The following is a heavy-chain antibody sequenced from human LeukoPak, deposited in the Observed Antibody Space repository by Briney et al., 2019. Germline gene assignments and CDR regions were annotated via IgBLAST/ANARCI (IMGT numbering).Heavy chain of an antibody. D-gene: IGHD5/OR15-5a*01. J-gene: IGHJ4*02. V-gene: IGHV1-2*02. Sequence: ASVKVSCKASGYTFIVYYLHWVRQAPGQGLEWMGWINPTSGGTNYAQKFQGRVTMTRDTSINTAYMELSRLTSDDTAVYYCARLVGLSTTASYWGQGTLVIVSS. CDR1: GYTFIVYY. CDR2: INPTSGGT. CDR3: ARLVGLSTTASY.